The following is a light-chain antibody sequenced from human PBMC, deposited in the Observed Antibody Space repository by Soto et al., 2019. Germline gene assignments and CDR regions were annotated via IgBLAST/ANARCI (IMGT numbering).Light chain of an antibody. J-gene: IGKJ5*01. Sequence: EVVLTQSPATLSLSPGERATLSCRATQSVSTFLAWYQHKPGQAPRLLIYDASNRATVIPARFSGSGSGTDFTLTISSLEPEDFAFYYCQQRSSWPPITFGQGTRLEIK. CDR1: QSVSTF. V-gene: IGKV3-11*01. CDR3: QQRSSWPPIT. CDR2: DAS.